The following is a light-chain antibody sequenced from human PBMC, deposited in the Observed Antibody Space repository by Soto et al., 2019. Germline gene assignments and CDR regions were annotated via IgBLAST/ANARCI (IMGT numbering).Light chain of an antibody. CDR3: QVWDSSIDHQGV. Sequence: SYELTQAPSVSVAPGQTARIPCGGNNIGSKSVHWYQQKPGQAPVLVVYDDTDLPSGIPDRFSGSNSGSSATLTISRVEAGDEADYYCQVWDSSIDHQGVFGGGTK. V-gene: IGLV3-21*02. J-gene: IGLJ2*01. CDR2: DDT. CDR1: NIGSKS.